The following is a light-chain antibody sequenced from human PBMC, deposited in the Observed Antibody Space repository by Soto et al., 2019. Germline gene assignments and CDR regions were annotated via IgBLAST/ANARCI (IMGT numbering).Light chain of an antibody. CDR2: DVT. Sequence: QSALTQPASVSGSPGQSITISCTGTSSDVGAYNYVSWYQQHPGKAPKLMIYDVTNRPSGVSNRFSGSKSGNMASLTISGLQAEDEADYYCSSYTSSITPYVFGTGTKLTVL. V-gene: IGLV2-14*01. J-gene: IGLJ1*01. CDR3: SSYTSSITPYV. CDR1: SSDVGAYNY.